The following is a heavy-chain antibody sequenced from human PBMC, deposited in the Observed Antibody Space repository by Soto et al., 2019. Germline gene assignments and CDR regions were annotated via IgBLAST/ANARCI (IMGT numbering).Heavy chain of an antibody. V-gene: IGHV1-2*02. Sequence: QVPLVQSGAEVKKPGASVKVSCKASGYTFTGYYMHWVRQAPGQGLEWMGWINPNSGGTNYAQKFQGRVTMTRDTSISTAYMELSRLRSDDTAVYYCARDRTYYYGSGSYYNVGWFDPWGQGTLVTVSS. CDR3: ARDRTYYYGSGSYYNVGWFDP. D-gene: IGHD3-10*01. CDR2: INPNSGGT. CDR1: GYTFTGYY. J-gene: IGHJ5*02.